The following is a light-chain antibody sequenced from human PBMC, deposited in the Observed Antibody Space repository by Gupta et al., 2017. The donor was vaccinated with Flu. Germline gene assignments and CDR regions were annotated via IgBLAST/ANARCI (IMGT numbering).Light chain of an antibody. Sequence: PSTRSSAVGDRVTITCRASQSIGSWLAWYQQKPGKAPKPLIYKTSTLESGVPSRFSGSGSETEFTLTISSLQPDDFATYYCQRYNSYPWTFGQGTKVEIK. CDR2: KTS. CDR3: QRYNSYPWT. J-gene: IGKJ1*01. CDR1: QSIGSW. V-gene: IGKV1-5*03.